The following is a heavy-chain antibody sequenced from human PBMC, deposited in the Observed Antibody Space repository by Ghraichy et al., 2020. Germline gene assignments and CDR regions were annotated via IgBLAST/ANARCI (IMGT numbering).Heavy chain of an antibody. CDR1: GGSISSGGSY. Sequence: SETLSLTCTVSGGSISSGGSYWSWIRQHPKKGLEWIGYIYYSGSTYYNPSLRSRVTISVDTSKNQFSLKLSSVTAADTAVYYCARWSSAPELYYFDYWGQGTLVTVSS. D-gene: IGHD3-10*01. CDR2: IYYSGST. CDR3: ARWSSAPELYYFDY. J-gene: IGHJ4*02. V-gene: IGHV4-31*03.